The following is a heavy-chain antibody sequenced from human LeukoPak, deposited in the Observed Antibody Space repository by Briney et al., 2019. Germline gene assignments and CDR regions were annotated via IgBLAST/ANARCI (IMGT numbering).Heavy chain of an antibody. J-gene: IGHJ5*02. D-gene: IGHD1/OR15-1a*01. CDR1: GYRFGSYW. V-gene: IGHV5-51*01. CDR3: ARETNNRFDP. Sequence: GESLKISCKGSGYRFGSYWIAWVRQMPGKGLEWMGIIYPGDSHTRYSPAFQGQVTISVDKSISTAYLQWSSLKASDTAVYYCARETNNRFDPWGQGTQVTVSS. CDR2: IYPGDSHT.